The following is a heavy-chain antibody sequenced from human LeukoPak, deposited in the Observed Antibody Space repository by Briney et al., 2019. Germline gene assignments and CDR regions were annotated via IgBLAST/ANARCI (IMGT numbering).Heavy chain of an antibody. CDR1: GYTFTGYY. J-gene: IGHJ4*02. CDR2: INPNSGGT. CDR3: ARVPPGDYGVRSASARGDY. D-gene: IGHD4/OR15-4a*01. Sequence: ASVKVSCKASGYTFTGYYIHWVRQAPGQGLEWMGWINPNSGGTNSAQKFQGKDTMARDAPISTVYMELSRLTSDDPAVYYCARVPPGDYGVRSASARGDYWGQGTLVTVSS. V-gene: IGHV1-2*02.